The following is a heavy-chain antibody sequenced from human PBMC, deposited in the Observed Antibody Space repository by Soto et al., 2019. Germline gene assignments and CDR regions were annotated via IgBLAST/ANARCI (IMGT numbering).Heavy chain of an antibody. V-gene: IGHV4-31*03. CDR2: IYYSGST. D-gene: IGHD6-13*01. CDR3: ARAAHYSSPFRWFDP. Sequence: SETLSLTCTVSGGSISSGGYYWSWIRQHPGKGLEWIGYIYYSGSTYYNPSLKSRVTISVDTSKDQFSLKLSSVTAADTAVYYCARAAHYSSPFRWFDPWGQGTLVTVSS. J-gene: IGHJ5*02. CDR1: GGSISSGGYY.